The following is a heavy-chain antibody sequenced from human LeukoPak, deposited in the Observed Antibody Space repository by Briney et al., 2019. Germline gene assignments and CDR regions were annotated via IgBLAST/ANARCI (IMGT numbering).Heavy chain of an antibody. D-gene: IGHD4/OR15-4a*01. J-gene: IGHJ4*02. CDR3: ARDKTVLNFDY. CDR2: ISSSSSYI. Sequence: GGSLRLSCAASGFTFSSYSVNWVRQAPGKGLEWVSSISSSSSYIYYADSVKGRFTISRDNAKNSLYLQMNSLRAEDTAVYYCARDKTVLNFDYWGQGTLVTVSS. V-gene: IGHV3-21*01. CDR1: GFTFSSYS.